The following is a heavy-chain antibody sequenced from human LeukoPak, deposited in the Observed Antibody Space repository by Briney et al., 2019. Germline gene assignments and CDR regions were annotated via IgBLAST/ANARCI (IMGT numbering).Heavy chain of an antibody. V-gene: IGHV1-8*03. CDR3: ARGPDYCSSTSCYAGGY. D-gene: IGHD2-2*01. J-gene: IGHJ4*02. CDR2: MNPNSGNT. CDR1: GYTFTSYD. Sequence: GASVKVSCKASGYTFTSYDINWVRQATGQGLEWMGWMNPNSGNTGYAQKFQGRVTITRNTSISTAYMELSSLRSEDTAMYYCARGPDYCSSTSCYAGGYWGQGTLVTVSS.